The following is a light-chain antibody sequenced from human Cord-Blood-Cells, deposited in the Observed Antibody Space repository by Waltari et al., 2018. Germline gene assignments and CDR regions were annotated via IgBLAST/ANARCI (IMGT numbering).Light chain of an antibody. V-gene: IGKV1-39*01. J-gene: IGKJ3*01. CDR2: AAS. Sequence: DIQMTPSPSYLSASVGDRATITCRASQSISSYLNWYQQKPGTAPKLLIYAASSLQSGVPSRFSGSGSGTDFTLTISSLQPEDFATYYCQQSYSRVTFGPGTKVDIK. CDR3: QQSYSRVT. CDR1: QSISSY.